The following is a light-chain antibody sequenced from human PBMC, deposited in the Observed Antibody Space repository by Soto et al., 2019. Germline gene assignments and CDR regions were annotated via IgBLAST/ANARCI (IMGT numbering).Light chain of an antibody. Sequence: DIQLTQSPSFLSASVGDRVTITCRASQAISSSLAWYQHNPGKAPKLLIYAASTLQNGVPSSFSGSGSGTEFTLTISSLQREDFATYYCQHLNDYRYTFGQGTKVEIK. V-gene: IGKV1-9*01. J-gene: IGKJ2*01. CDR1: QAISSS. CDR2: AAS. CDR3: QHLNDYRYT.